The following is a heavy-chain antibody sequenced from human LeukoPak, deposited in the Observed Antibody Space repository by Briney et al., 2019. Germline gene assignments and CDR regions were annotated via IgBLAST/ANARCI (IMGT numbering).Heavy chain of an antibody. CDR3: ARSGDISGSYLFDY. CDR1: GFTFTSYG. V-gene: IGHV1-18*01. Sequence: GASVKVSCKASGFTFTSYGISWVRQAPGQGLEWMGWISAYNGNTNYAQKLQGRVTMTTDTSTSTAYMELSSLRSEDTAVYYCARSGDISGSYLFDYWGQGTLVTVSS. J-gene: IGHJ4*02. CDR2: ISAYNGNT. D-gene: IGHD1-26*01.